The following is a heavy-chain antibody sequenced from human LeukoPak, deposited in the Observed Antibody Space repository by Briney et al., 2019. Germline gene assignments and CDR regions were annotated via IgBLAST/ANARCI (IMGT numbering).Heavy chain of an antibody. D-gene: IGHD4-11*01. J-gene: IGHJ3*02. V-gene: IGHV4-38-2*02. CDR1: GYSITSGSY. CDR2: VYHRGTT. Sequence: SETLSLTCTVSGYSITSGSYWGWIRQPPGKGLEWIANVYHRGTTYYNPSLKSRLTISVDTSKNHFSLRLSSLSAADTAIYYCARFADTNYDAFDIWGPGTLVTVSS. CDR3: ARFADTNYDAFDI.